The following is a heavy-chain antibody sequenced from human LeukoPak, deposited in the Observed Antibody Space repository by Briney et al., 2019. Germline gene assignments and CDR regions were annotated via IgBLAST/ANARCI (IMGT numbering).Heavy chain of an antibody. CDR1: GFTFSSYS. J-gene: IGHJ4*02. Sequence: GGSLRLSCAASGFTFSSYSMNWVRQAPGKGLEWVSYISSSSSYIYYADSVKGRFTISRDNSKNTLYLQMNSLRAEDTAVYYCARRAGECSHPYDYWGQGTLVTVSS. D-gene: IGHD2-21*01. V-gene: IGHV3-21*04. CDR3: ARRAGECSHPYDY. CDR2: ISSSSSYI.